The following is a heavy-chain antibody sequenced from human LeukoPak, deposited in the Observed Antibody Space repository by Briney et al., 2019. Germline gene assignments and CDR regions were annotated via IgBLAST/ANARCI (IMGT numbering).Heavy chain of an antibody. CDR3: ARVFGSGSYYNEFDP. V-gene: IGHV4-4*07. D-gene: IGHD3-10*01. Sequence: PSETLSLTCNVSGASINTYYWSWIRQSAGGGLEFIGRVYTSGSPDYNPSLKSRVIMSADTSKNQFSLKLSSVTAADTAVYYCARVFGSGSYYNEFDPWGQGTLVTVSS. CDR2: VYTSGSP. CDR1: GASINTYY. J-gene: IGHJ5*02.